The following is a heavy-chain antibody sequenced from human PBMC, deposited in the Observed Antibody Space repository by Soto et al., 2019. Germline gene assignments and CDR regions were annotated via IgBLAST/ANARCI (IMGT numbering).Heavy chain of an antibody. Sequence: EVQLVESGGGLVQPGGSLRLSCAASGFTFSSYWMSWVRQAPGKGLEWGANIKQDGSEKYYVDSVKGRFTISRDNAKNSLYLQMNGLRAEDTAVYYCARVCDYVWGSYRFIDAFDIWGQGTMVTVSS. CDR1: GFTFSSYW. V-gene: IGHV3-7*01. CDR2: IKQDGSEK. D-gene: IGHD3-16*02. J-gene: IGHJ3*02. CDR3: ARVCDYVWGSYRFIDAFDI.